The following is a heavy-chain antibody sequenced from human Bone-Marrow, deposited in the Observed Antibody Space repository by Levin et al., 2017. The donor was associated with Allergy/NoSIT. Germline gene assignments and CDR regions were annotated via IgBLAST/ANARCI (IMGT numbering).Heavy chain of an antibody. CDR2: IYSGGST. CDR1: GFTVSSNY. D-gene: IGHD2-2*01. Sequence: ETLSLTCAASGFTVSSNYMSWVRQAPGKGLEWVSVIYSGGSTYYADSVKGRFTISRDNSKNTLYLQMNSLRAEDTAVYYCARGGCSSTSCPYYYYYGMDVWGQGTTVTVSS. V-gene: IGHV3-53*01. J-gene: IGHJ6*02. CDR3: ARGGCSSTSCPYYYYYGMDV.